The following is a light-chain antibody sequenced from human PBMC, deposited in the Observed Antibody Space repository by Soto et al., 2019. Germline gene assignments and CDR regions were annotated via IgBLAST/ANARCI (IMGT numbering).Light chain of an antibody. Sequence: VLTQSPATLSLSPGERATLSCRASLNVNSYLAWYQQKPGQAPRLLIYDASNRAAGIPARFSGSGSGTDFTLTISSLEPEDFATYYCQQSNAFPVTFGQGTRLEIK. CDR2: DAS. J-gene: IGKJ5*01. V-gene: IGKV3-11*01. CDR3: QQSNAFPVT. CDR1: LNVNSY.